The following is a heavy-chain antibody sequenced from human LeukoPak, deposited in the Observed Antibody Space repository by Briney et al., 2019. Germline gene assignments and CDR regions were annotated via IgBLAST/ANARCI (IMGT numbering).Heavy chain of an antibody. D-gene: IGHD6-13*01. J-gene: IGHJ6*03. CDR1: GFTFDEYA. Sequence: AGSLSLSCAASGFTFDEYAMNWVRHALGKGLEWVSVKSEDGGSTCYADSGKGRFTISRDNSKNSLYLQMNSLRTEDTALYYCAKDASSSWYGYYYYYMDVWGKGTTVTVSS. CDR2: KSEDGGST. CDR3: AKDASSSWYGYYYYYMDV. V-gene: IGHV3-43*02.